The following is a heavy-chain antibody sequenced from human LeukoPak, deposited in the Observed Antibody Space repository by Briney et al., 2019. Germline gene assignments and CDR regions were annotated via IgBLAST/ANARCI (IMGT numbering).Heavy chain of an antibody. CDR3: ARDRGQWLVPPGFDP. CDR1: GFTFDDYG. D-gene: IGHD6-19*01. Sequence: GGSLRLSCAASGFTFDDYGMNWVRQAPGKGLEWVAHINWNGGRTEYEDSVKGRFTISRDNAKKSLHLEMNSLRAEDTAFYYCARDRGQWLVPPGFDPWGQGTLVIVSS. J-gene: IGHJ5*02. CDR2: INWNGGRT. V-gene: IGHV3-20*04.